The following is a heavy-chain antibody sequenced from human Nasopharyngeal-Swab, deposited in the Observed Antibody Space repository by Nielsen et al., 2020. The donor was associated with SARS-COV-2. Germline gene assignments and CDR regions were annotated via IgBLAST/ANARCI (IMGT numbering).Heavy chain of an antibody. D-gene: IGHD5-18*01. CDR2: IYYSGST. V-gene: IGHV4-59*01. CDR1: GGSISSYY. J-gene: IGHJ6*03. CDR3: ARTIGASRGYSYGSYYYMDV. Sequence: SETLSLTCTVSGGSISSYYWSWIRQPPGKGLEWIGYIYYSGSTNYNPSLKSRVTISVDTSKNQFSLKLSSVTAADTAVYYCARTIGASRGYSYGSYYYMDVWGNGTTVTVSS.